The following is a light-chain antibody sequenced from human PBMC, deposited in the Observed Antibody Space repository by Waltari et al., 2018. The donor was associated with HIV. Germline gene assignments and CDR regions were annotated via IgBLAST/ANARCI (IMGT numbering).Light chain of an antibody. CDR1: SSNVGAAYD. CDR3: QSYDSSLVI. CDR2: GNN. Sequence: QSVLTQPPSVSRAPGQRVTISCTGSSSNVGAAYDVPWYQQLPGTTPKLLIYGNNKRPSGVPDRFAGSKSGTSASLAITGLQADDEADYYCQSYDSSLVIFGGGTKLTVL. J-gene: IGLJ2*01. V-gene: IGLV1-40*01.